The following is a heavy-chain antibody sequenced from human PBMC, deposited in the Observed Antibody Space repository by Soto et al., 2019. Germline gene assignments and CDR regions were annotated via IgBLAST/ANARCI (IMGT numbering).Heavy chain of an antibody. CDR3: ARDKGQLVPADGY. CDR1: GVSVSDYY. V-gene: IGHV3-11*01. J-gene: IGHJ4*02. D-gene: IGHD6-6*01. Sequence: PGGSMELGCAASGVSVSDYYMGWIRQAPGKGLEWVSYITSSGSSIYYADSVKGRFTISRDNAKNSLYLQMNSLRAEDTAVYYCARDKGQLVPADGYWGQGTLVTVSS. CDR2: ITSSGSSI.